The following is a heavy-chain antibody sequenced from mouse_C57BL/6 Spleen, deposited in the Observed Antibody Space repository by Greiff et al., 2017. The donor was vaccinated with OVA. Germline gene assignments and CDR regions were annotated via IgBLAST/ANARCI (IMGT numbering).Heavy chain of an antibody. J-gene: IGHJ2*01. CDR2: IDPSDSYT. V-gene: IGHV1-50*01. CDR3: ASSYDYVDY. CDR1: GYTFTSYW. Sequence: QVQLQQSGAELVKPGASVKLSCKASGYTFTSYWMQWVKQRPGQGLEWIGEIDPSDSYTNYNQKFKGKATLTVDTSSSTAYMQLSSLTSEDSAVYYCASSYDYVDYWGQGTTLTVSS. D-gene: IGHD2-3*01.